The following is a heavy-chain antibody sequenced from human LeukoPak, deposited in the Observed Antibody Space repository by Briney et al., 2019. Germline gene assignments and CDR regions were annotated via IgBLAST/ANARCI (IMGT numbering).Heavy chain of an antibody. V-gene: IGHV1-69-2*01. CDR3: ATNAGGISAFFDI. CDR2: VDPEDRET. D-gene: IGHD2-8*02. CDR1: GYTFTDYY. Sequence: ASVKISCKVSGYTFTDYYMHWVQQAPGKGLEWMGLVDPEDRETIYAEKFQDRVTITADTSTDTAYMELSSLRSEDPAVYYRATNAGGISAFFDIWGQGTMVTVSS. J-gene: IGHJ3*02.